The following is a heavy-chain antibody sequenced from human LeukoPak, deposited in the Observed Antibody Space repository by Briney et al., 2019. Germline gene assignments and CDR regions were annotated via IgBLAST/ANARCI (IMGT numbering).Heavy chain of an antibody. Sequence: PGGSLRLSCAASGFTFSSYWMSWVRQAPGKGLEWVANIKQDGSAKYYVDSVKGRFTISRDNAKNTLYLQMNSLRAEDTAVYYCAIQITFGGVLDYWGQGTLVTVSS. J-gene: IGHJ4*02. D-gene: IGHD3-16*01. CDR3: AIQITFGGVLDY. V-gene: IGHV3-7*03. CDR2: IKQDGSAK. CDR1: GFTFSSYW.